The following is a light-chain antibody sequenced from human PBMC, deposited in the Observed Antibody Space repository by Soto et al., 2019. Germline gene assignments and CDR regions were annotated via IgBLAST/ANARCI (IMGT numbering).Light chain of an antibody. CDR2: AAY. V-gene: IGKV1D-12*01. CDR1: QGIGTR. CDR3: QQANTFPPWT. Sequence: DIQMTQSPSSVSASVGDRVTITCRASQGIGTRLAWYQQNPGKAPKLLIYAAYNLQSGVPSRFSGSGSGTDFTLPISSLQPEDFATYYCQQANTFPPWTFGQGTKVEIK. J-gene: IGKJ1*01.